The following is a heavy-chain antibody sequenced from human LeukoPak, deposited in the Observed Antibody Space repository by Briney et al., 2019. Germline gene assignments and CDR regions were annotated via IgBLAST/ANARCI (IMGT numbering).Heavy chain of an antibody. Sequence: PGGSLRLSCAASGVTFSSYAMSWVRQAPGKGLEWVSAISGSGGSTYYADSVKGRFTISRDNSKNTLYLQMNSLRAEDTAVYYCAREKAKPFGVVSDYWGQGTLVTVSS. CDR2: ISGSGGST. CDR3: AREKAKPFGVVSDY. CDR1: GVTFSSYA. D-gene: IGHD3-3*01. J-gene: IGHJ4*02. V-gene: IGHV3-23*01.